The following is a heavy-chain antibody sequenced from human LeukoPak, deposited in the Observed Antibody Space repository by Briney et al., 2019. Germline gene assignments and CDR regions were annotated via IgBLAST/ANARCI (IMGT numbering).Heavy chain of an antibody. D-gene: IGHD2-15*01. CDR2: ISSSSSYI. Sequence: GGSLRLSCAASGFTFSSYSMNWVRQAPGKGLEWVSSISSSSSYIYYADSVKGRFTISRDNAKNSLYLQMNSLRAEDTAVYYCARVGRYCSGGSCYYEVAPPTDNWFDPWGQGTLVTVSS. J-gene: IGHJ5*02. CDR1: GFTFSSYS. V-gene: IGHV3-21*01. CDR3: ARVGRYCSGGSCYYEVAPPTDNWFDP.